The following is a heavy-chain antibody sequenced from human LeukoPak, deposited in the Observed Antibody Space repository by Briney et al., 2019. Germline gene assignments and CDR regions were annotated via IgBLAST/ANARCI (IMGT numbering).Heavy chain of an antibody. D-gene: IGHD6-13*01. V-gene: IGHV1-18*01. CDR2: ISAYNGNT. Sequence: MGWISAYNGNTNYAQKLQGRVTMTTDTSTSTAYMELRSLRSDDTAVYYCARDEAAAGRFDYWGQGTLVTVSS. J-gene: IGHJ4*02. CDR3: ARDEAAAGRFDY.